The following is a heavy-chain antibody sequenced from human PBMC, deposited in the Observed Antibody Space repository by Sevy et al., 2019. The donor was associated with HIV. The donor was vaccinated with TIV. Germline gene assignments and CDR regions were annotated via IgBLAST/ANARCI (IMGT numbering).Heavy chain of an antibody. J-gene: IGHJ4*02. Sequence: ASVKVSCKVSGKTLTQLSMHWVRQAPGKGLEWMGSYDPEDDKRIYAQKFQGRVTMTEDTSTDTAYMELRILRSEDTAVYSSATTKNYYESSGSPFDYWGQGTLVTVSS. CDR1: GKTLTQLS. CDR3: ATTKNYYESSGSPFDY. CDR2: YDPEDDKR. V-gene: IGHV1-24*01. D-gene: IGHD3-22*01.